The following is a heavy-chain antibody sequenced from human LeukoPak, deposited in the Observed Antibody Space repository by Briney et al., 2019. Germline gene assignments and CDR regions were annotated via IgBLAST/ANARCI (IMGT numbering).Heavy chain of an antibody. D-gene: IGHD2-2*01. Sequence: GASVKVSCKVSGGTFSSYAISWVRQAPGQGLEWMGGIIPIFGTANYAQKFQGRVTITADESTSTAYMELSSLRSEDTAVYYCASEDIVVVPAARMAYYYYYMDVWGKGTAVTVSS. CDR3: ASEDIVVVPAARMAYYYYYMDV. J-gene: IGHJ6*03. V-gene: IGHV1-69*13. CDR2: IIPIFGTA. CDR1: GGTFSSYA.